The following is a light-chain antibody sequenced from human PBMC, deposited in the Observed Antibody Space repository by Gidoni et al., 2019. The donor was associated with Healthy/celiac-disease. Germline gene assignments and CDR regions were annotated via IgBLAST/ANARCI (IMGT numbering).Light chain of an antibody. Sequence: DIQMTQSPSSLSASVGDRVTITCRASQSISSYLNWYQQKPGKAPKLLIYAASSLQSGVPSRFSGSGSGTDFTLTISSLQPEDFATYYCQQSYSTLRFFXPXTKVDIK. V-gene: IGKV1-39*01. CDR2: AAS. J-gene: IGKJ3*01. CDR3: QQSYSTLRF. CDR1: QSISSY.